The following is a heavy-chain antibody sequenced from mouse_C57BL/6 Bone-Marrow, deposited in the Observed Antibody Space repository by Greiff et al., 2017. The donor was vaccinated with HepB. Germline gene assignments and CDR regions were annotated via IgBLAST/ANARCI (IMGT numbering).Heavy chain of an antibody. D-gene: IGHD2-2*01. Sequence: QVQLQQSGAELARPGASVKLSCKASGYTFTSYGISWVKQRTGQGLEWIGGIYPRSGNTYYNEKFKGKATLTADKSSSTAYMELRSLTSEDSAVYFCARFSLLWLRRRGYWGQGTTLTVSS. J-gene: IGHJ2*01. CDR2: IYPRSGNT. CDR1: GYTFTSYG. V-gene: IGHV1-81*01. CDR3: ARFSLLWLRRRGY.